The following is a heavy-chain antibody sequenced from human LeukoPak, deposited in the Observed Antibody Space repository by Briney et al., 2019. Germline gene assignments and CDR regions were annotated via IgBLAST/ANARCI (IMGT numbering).Heavy chain of an antibody. CDR1: GYTFTSYD. J-gene: IGHJ4*02. D-gene: IGHD5-18*01. Sequence: EASVRVSCKASGYTFTSYDINWVRQAPGQGLEWMGWMNPNRGNTGYAQKFQGRATTTRNTSNNTAYMELSSLRADDTAVYYWARNNKKYSYGVDYWGQGNLVTVSS. CDR2: MNPNRGNT. V-gene: IGHV1-8*01. CDR3: ARNNKKYSYGVDY.